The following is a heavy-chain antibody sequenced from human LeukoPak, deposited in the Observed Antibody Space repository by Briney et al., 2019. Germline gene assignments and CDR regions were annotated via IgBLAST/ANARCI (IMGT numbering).Heavy chain of an antibody. J-gene: IGHJ4*02. CDR2: IYNSGST. CDR1: GGSISSGDYY. Sequence: SETLSLTCTVSGGSISSGDYYWSWIRQPPGKGLEWIGYIYNSGSTYYNPSLKSRVTISVDTSRNQFSLKLSSVTAADTAVYYCARGDRCSGGTCYLFDYWGQGTLVTVSS. CDR3: ARGDRCSGGTCYLFDY. V-gene: IGHV4-30-4*01. D-gene: IGHD2-15*01.